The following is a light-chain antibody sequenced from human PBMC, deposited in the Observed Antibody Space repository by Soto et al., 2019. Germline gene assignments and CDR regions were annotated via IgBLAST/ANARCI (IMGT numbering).Light chain of an antibody. CDR1: QSVDRN. J-gene: IGKJ4*01. CDR2: GAS. V-gene: IGKV3D-15*01. Sequence: EIVMTQSPGTLSVSTEEGATLSCRASQSVDRNLAWYQQKPGQAPRLLIYGASTRPTGIPDRFSGSGSGTEFRLTISSLKSEDFAVYYCQQYDSWPLTFGVGTKVEI. CDR3: QQYDSWPLT.